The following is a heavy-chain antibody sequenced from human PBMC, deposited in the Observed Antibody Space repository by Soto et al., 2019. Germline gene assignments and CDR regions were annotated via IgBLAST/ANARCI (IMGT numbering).Heavy chain of an antibody. Sequence: GGSLRLSCAASGFTFSSYAMHWVRQAPGKGLEWVAVISYDGSNKYYADSVKGRFTISRDNSKNTLYLQMNSLRAEDTAVYYCARGNTVTTGWYFDYWGQGTLVTVSS. D-gene: IGHD4-4*01. J-gene: IGHJ4*02. CDR3: ARGNTVTTGWYFDY. V-gene: IGHV3-30-3*01. CDR1: GFTFSSYA. CDR2: ISYDGSNK.